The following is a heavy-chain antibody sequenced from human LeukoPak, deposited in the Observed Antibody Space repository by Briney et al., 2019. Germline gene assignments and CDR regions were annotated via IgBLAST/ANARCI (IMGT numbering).Heavy chain of an antibody. CDR3: ARVSGVSYGYPAFDI. D-gene: IGHD5-18*01. CDR1: GGSISSGDYY. J-gene: IGHJ3*02. V-gene: IGHV4-30-4*01. CDR2: IYYSGST. Sequence: PSETLSLTCTVSGGSISSGDYYWSWIRQPPGKGLEWIGYIYYSGSTYYNPSLKSRVTISVDTSKNQFSLKLSSVTAADTAVYYCARVSGVSYGYPAFDIWGQGTMVTVSS.